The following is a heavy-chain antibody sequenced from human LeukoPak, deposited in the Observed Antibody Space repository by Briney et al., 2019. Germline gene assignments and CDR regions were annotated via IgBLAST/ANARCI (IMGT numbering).Heavy chain of an antibody. CDR3: ARDNDYSGWFDP. D-gene: IGHD4-11*01. Sequence: AGGSLRLSCAASGFTVSSNYMSWVRQAPGKGLEWVSVIYSGGSPYYPDSVKGRFTISRDNSKNTLYLQMNSLRAEDTAVYYCARDNDYSGWFDPWGQGTLVTVSS. CDR1: GFTVSSNY. V-gene: IGHV3-66*02. CDR2: IYSGGSP. J-gene: IGHJ5*02.